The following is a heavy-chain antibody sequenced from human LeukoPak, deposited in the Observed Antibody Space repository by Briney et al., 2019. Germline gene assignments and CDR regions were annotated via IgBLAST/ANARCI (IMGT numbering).Heavy chain of an antibody. D-gene: IGHD6-19*01. CDR1: GFTVSSNY. V-gene: IGHV3-23*01. CDR2: ISGSGGST. Sequence: GGSLRLSCAASGFTVSSNYMSWVRQAPGKGLEWVSAISGSGGSTYYADSVKGRFTISRDNSKNTLYLQMNSLRAEDTAVYYCAAPSSGWYYFDYWGQGTLVTVSS. CDR3: AAPSSGWYYFDY. J-gene: IGHJ4*02.